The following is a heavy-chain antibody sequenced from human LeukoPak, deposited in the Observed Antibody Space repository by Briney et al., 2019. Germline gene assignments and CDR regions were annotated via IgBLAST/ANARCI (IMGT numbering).Heavy chain of an antibody. CDR3: ARDWAKYDSSGNY. V-gene: IGHV3-30*04. D-gene: IGHD3-22*01. CDR1: GFTFSSYA. Sequence: PGRSLRLSCAASGFTFSSYAMHWVRRAPGKGLEWVAVISYDGSNKYYADSVKGRFTISRDNSKNTLYLQMNSLRAEDTAVYYCARDWAKYDSSGNYWGQGTLVTVSS. CDR2: ISYDGSNK. J-gene: IGHJ4*02.